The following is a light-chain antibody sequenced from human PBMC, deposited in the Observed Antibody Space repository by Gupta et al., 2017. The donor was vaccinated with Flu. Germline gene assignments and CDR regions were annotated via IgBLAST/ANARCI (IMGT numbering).Light chain of an antibody. CDR1: SSDVGSYNL. CDR3: CSYAGSSTFRV. CDR2: EVS. Sequence: ITISCTGTSSDVGSYNLVSWYQQHPGKAPKLMIYEVSKRPSGVSNRFSGSKSGNTASLTIXGXQAEDEXDYYCCSYAGSSTFRVFGGGTKLTVL. V-gene: IGLV2-23*02. J-gene: IGLJ3*02.